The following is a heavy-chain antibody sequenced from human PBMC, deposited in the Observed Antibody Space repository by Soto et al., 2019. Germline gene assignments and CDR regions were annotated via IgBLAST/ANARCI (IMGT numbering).Heavy chain of an antibody. D-gene: IGHD2-21*01. V-gene: IGHV4-39*02. Sequence: KPSETLSLTCAVSGGSISSSSYYWGWIRQPPGKGLEWIGGIYSSGSTHYNPSLKSRVTISVDTSKNHFSLKLTSVTAADTAVYYCARGDWTAVIDPWGQGILVTVSS. J-gene: IGHJ5*02. CDR1: GGSISSSSYY. CDR3: ARGDWTAVIDP. CDR2: IYSSGST.